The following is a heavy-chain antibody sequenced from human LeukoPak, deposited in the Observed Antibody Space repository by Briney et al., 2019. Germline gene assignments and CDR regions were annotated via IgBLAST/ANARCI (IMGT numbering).Heavy chain of an antibody. V-gene: IGHV4-38-2*02. J-gene: IGHJ4*02. CDR2: VYHRGST. CDR1: DCSISNGYY. D-gene: IGHD6-13*01. Sequence: SETLSLTCTVSDCSISNGYYWGWIRQPPGKGLEWIGNVYHRGSTFYNPSFKSRVTISVDTSKNQFSLKLSSVTAADTAVYYCARHSSSWFDYWGQGTLVTVSS. CDR3: ARHSSSWFDY.